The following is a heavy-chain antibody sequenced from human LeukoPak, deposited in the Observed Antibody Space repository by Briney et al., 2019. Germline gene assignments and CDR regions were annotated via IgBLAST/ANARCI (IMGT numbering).Heavy chain of an antibody. V-gene: IGHV3-21*01. CDR3: ARAQPVAAAGPPYYFDY. CDR1: GFTFSSYS. J-gene: IGHJ4*02. D-gene: IGHD6-13*01. Sequence: GGSLRLSCAASGFTFSSYSMNWVRQAPGKGLEWVSSISSSSSYIYYADSVKGRFTISRDNAKNSLYVQMNSLRAEDTAVYYCARAQPVAAAGPPYYFDYWGQGTLVTVSS. CDR2: ISSSSSYI.